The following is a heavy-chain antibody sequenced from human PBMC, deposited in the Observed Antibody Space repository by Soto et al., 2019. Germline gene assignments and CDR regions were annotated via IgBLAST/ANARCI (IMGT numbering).Heavy chain of an antibody. Sequence: EVQLVESGGGLVKPGGSLRLSCAASGFTFSSYSMNWVRQAPGKGLEWVASISSTSTYIYYADSLKGRFTISRDNAKNSLYLHMNSLRAEDTAVYYCVRDYQNAAFDVWGQGTMVTVSS. D-gene: IGHD2-2*01. CDR1: GFTFSSYS. CDR3: VRDYQNAAFDV. CDR2: ISSTSTYI. V-gene: IGHV3-21*06. J-gene: IGHJ3*01.